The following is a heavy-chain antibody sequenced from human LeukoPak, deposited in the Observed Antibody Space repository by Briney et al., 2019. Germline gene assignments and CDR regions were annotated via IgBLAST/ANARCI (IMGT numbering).Heavy chain of an antibody. V-gene: IGHV4-59*01. CDR1: GVSISSYY. CDR3: ARDLRIGTFDI. J-gene: IGHJ3*02. D-gene: IGHD1-1*01. CDR2: IYYSGST. Sequence: SETLSLTCTVSGVSISSYYWSWIRQPPGKGLEWIGYIYYSGSTNYNPSLKSRVTISVDTSKNQFSLKLSSVTAADTAVYYCARDLRIGTFDIWGQGTMVTVSS.